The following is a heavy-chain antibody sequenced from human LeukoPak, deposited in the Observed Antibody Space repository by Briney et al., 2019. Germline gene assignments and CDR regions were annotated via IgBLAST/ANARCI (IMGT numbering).Heavy chain of an antibody. CDR1: GYPINNAYY. J-gene: IGHJ4*02. Sequence: SETLSLTCGVSGYPINNAYYWVWIRQPPGKGLEWIGSLYHPDSTNYNPSLKSRVTISVDTSKNPFSLKLSSVTAADTAVYYCARAAGTVHFDYWGQGTLVTVSS. V-gene: IGHV4-38-2*01. CDR2: LYHPDST. CDR3: ARAAGTVHFDY. D-gene: IGHD6-19*01.